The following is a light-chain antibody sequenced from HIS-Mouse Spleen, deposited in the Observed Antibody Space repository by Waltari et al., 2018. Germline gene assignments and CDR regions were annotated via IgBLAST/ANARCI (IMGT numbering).Light chain of an antibody. V-gene: IGKV1-13*02. Sequence: AIQLTQSPSSLSASVGDRVPITCRASQGISSALAWYQQKPGKAPKLLIYDASSLESGVPSRFSGSGSGTDFTLTISSLQPEDFATYYCQQFNSYPTWTFGQGTKVEIK. J-gene: IGKJ1*01. CDR1: QGISSA. CDR3: QQFNSYPTWT. CDR2: DAS.